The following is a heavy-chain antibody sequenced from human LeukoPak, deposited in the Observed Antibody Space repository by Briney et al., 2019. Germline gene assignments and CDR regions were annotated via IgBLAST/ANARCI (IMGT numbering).Heavy chain of an antibody. V-gene: IGHV4-34*01. J-gene: IGHJ5*02. CDR3: ARADYTSTWYPNWFVP. CDR2: INHSGST. D-gene: IGHD6-13*01. CDR1: GGSFSGYY. Sequence: SETLSLTCAVYGGSFSGYYWSWIRQPPGKGLEWIGEINHSGSTNYNPSLKSRVTISVDTSKNQFSLKLSSVTAADTAVYYCARADYTSTWYPNWFVPWGQGTLVTVSS.